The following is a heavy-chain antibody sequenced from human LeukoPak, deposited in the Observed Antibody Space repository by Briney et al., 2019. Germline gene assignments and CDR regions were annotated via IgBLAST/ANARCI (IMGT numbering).Heavy chain of an antibody. CDR1: GFTFSSYA. CDR3: AIHDYGLGGLGY. J-gene: IGHJ4*02. CDR2: ISSNGGST. V-gene: IGHV3-64D*06. D-gene: IGHD4-17*01. Sequence: PGGSLRLSCSASGFTFSSYAMHWVRQAPGKGLEYVSAISSNGGSTYYADSVKGRFTISRDNSKNTLYFQMSSLRAEDTAVYYCAIHDYGLGGLGYWGQGTLVTVSS.